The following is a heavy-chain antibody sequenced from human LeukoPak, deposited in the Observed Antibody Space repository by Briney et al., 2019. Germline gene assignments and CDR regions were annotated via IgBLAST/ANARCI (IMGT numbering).Heavy chain of an antibody. D-gene: IGHD2-15*01. V-gene: IGHV1-18*01. CDR2: ISAYNGNT. Sequence: ASVKVSCKASGGTFSSYAISWVRQAPGQGLEWMGWISAYNGNTNYAQKLQGRVTMTTDTSTSTAYMELRSLRSDDTAVYYCARVVVVDATESFDYWGQGTRVTVSS. CDR3: ARVVVVDATESFDY. J-gene: IGHJ4*02. CDR1: GGTFSSYA.